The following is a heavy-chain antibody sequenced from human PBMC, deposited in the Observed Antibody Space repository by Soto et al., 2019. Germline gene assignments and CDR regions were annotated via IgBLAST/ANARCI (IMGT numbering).Heavy chain of an antibody. CDR2: IYYSGST. CDR1: GGSISSGGYY. V-gene: IGHV4-31*02. Sequence: PSETLSLTXTVSGGSISSGGYYWSWIRQHPGKGLEWIGYIYYSGSTYYNPSLKSRVTISVDTSKNQFSLKLSSVTAADTAVYYCARDGKPSNGYYGMDVWGQGTTVTVSS. J-gene: IGHJ6*02. D-gene: IGHD3-22*01. CDR3: ARDGKPSNGYYGMDV.